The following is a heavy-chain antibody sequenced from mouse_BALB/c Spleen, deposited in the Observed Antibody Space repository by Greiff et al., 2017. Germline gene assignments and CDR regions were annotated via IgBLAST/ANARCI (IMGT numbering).Heavy chain of an antibody. J-gene: IGHJ2*01. CDR1: GYTFTSYT. CDR2: INPSSGYT. CDR3: ARGPIWLRRVYYFDY. D-gene: IGHD2-2*01. Sequence: VQVVESGAELARPGASVKMSCKASGYTFTSYTMHWVKQRPGQGLEWIGYINPSSGYTNYNQKFKDKATLTADKSSSTAYMQLSSLTSEDSAVYYGARGPIWLRRVYYFDYWGQGTTLTVSS. V-gene: IGHV1-4*01.